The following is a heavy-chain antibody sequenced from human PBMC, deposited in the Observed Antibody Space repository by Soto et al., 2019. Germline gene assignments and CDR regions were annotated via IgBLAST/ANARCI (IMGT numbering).Heavy chain of an antibody. CDR3: ERYKSYRSGYFDN. Sequence: SETLSHTCAFYGGSFIGYDWSWIRQPPGKGLEWIGEINHSGSTNYNPSLKSRVTISVDTSKNQFSLKLSSVTAADTAVYYCERYKSYRSGYFDNWGQGTLVTVSS. J-gene: IGHJ4*02. D-gene: IGHD3-16*02. CDR2: INHSGST. V-gene: IGHV4-34*01. CDR1: GGSFIGYD.